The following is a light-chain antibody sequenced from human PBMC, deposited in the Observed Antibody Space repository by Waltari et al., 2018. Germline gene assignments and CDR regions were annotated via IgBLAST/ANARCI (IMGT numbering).Light chain of an antibody. CDR1: QSIGSN. Sequence: DIVLTQSPDFQSVTPKEKVTITCRASQSIGSNLHWYQQKPDQAPRLLIRYASQSFSGVPSRFSGSGSGTDFTRTINSLEAEDAATYYCHQSSSSPYTFGQGTKLETK. CDR2: YAS. V-gene: IGKV6-21*01. J-gene: IGKJ2*01. CDR3: HQSSSSPYT.